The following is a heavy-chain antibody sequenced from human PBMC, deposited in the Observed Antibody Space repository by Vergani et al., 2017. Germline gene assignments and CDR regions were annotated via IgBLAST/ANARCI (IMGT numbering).Heavy chain of an antibody. CDR2: IYRTGRT. Sequence: QVQLQESGPGLVKPSETLSLTCAVSGFSIDNGYYWDWIRQPPGKGLEWIGSIYRTGRTHFNPSLKSRVTISVDTSNNHFSLRLNSLTAADTAVYYCARLGSTPIKKAAAGGNYYYYMDVWGKGTTVTVSS. J-gene: IGHJ6*03. V-gene: IGHV4-38-2*01. CDR1: GFSIDNGYY. CDR3: ARLGSTPIKKAAAGGNYYYYMDV. D-gene: IGHD6-13*01.